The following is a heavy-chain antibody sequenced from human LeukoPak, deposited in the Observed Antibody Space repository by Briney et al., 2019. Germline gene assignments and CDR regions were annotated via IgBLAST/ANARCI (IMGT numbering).Heavy chain of an antibody. Sequence: SETLSLTCAVSGGSISSSNWWSRVRQPPGKELEWIGEIYHSGSTNYNPSLKSRVTISVDKSKNQFSLKLSSVTAADTAVYYCARVPSSSAHGNDAFDIWGQGTMVTVSS. J-gene: IGHJ3*02. CDR2: IYHSGST. CDR1: GGSISSSNW. CDR3: ARVPSSSAHGNDAFDI. V-gene: IGHV4-4*02. D-gene: IGHD6-6*01.